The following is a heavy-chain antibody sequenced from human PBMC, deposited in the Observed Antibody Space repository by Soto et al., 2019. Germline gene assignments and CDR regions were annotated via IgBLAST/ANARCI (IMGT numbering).Heavy chain of an antibody. CDR3: ARDRALAYYYGSGKGWFDP. J-gene: IGHJ5*02. CDR1: GGTFSSYA. Sequence: QVQLVQSGAEVKKPGSSVKVSCKASGGTFSSYAISWVRQAPGQGLEWMGGIIPIFGTANYAQKFQGRVTITADESPSTAYMGLSSLRSEDTAVYYCARDRALAYYYGSGKGWFDPWGQGTLVTVSS. CDR2: IIPIFGTA. V-gene: IGHV1-69*01. D-gene: IGHD3-10*01.